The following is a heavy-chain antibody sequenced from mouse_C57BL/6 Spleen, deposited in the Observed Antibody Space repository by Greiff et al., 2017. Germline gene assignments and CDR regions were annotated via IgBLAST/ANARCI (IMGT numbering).Heavy chain of an antibody. CDR3: ARGGGTYYYAMDY. CDR1: GYTFTSYW. V-gene: IGHV1-69*01. J-gene: IGHJ4*01. Sequence: VQLQQPGAELVVPGASVKLSCKASGYTFTSYWMHWVKQRPGQGLEWIGEIDPSDSYTNYNQKFKGKSTLTVDKSTSTAYTQLSSLTSEDSAVYYCARGGGTYYYAMDYWGQGTSVTVSS. D-gene: IGHD4-1*01. CDR2: IDPSDSYT.